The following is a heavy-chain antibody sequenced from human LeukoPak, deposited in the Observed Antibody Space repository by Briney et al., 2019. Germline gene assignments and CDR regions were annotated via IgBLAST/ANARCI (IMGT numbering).Heavy chain of an antibody. D-gene: IGHD6-19*01. J-gene: IGHJ4*02. CDR2: ISGSGGST. CDR1: GFTFSSYA. Sequence: GGSLRLSCEASGFTFSSYAMSWVRQAPGKGLEWVSAISGSGGSTYYADSVKGRFTISRDNSKNTLYLQMNSLRAEDTAVHYCAKGAYRIAVAGLNFDYWGQGTLVTVSS. V-gene: IGHV3-23*01. CDR3: AKGAYRIAVAGLNFDY.